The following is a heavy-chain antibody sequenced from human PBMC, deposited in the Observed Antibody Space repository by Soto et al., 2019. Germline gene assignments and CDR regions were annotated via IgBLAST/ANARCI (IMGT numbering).Heavy chain of an antibody. CDR3: ARRTRLYDFLDP. CDR2: IYYDGGT. CDR1: GGSVTNCDYD. J-gene: IGHJ5*02. Sequence: SETLSLTCAVSGGSVTNCDYDWDWIRRPPGEGLEWIGTIYYDGGTYYNPSLKSRVTMSVDTSKNHFSMRLTSVTAADTAVYYGARRTRLYDFLDPWGRGTLVTVSS. D-gene: IGHD3-3*01. V-gene: IGHV4-39*02.